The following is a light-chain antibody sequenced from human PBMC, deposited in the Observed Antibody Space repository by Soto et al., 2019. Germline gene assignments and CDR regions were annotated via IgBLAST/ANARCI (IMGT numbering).Light chain of an antibody. V-gene: IGKV3-11*01. Sequence: EIVLTQSPATLSLSPGERATLSCRASQSVSSYLAWYKKKPVQAPRVLIYDASNRDTGIQARFSGSGSGTDFTLTIRSLEPEDFAVYYCQQRSNWPRTFGQGTKLEIK. CDR1: QSVSSY. CDR3: QQRSNWPRT. CDR2: DAS. J-gene: IGKJ2*02.